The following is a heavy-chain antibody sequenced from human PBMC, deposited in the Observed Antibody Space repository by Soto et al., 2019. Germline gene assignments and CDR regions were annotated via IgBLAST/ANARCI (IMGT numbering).Heavy chain of an antibody. CDR1: GGSISSYY. V-gene: IGHV4-59*01. CDR2: IFYSVRSGST. J-gene: IGHJ5*02. CDR3: ARTALGWFDP. Sequence: QVQLQESGPGLVKPSETLSLTCSVSGGSISSYYWSWIRQPPGKGLEWIGYIFYSVRSGSTNYNPSLKSRVTISVDTSKNQFSLKLSSVTAADTAVYYCARTALGWFDPWGQGTLVTVSS. D-gene: IGHD2-21*02.